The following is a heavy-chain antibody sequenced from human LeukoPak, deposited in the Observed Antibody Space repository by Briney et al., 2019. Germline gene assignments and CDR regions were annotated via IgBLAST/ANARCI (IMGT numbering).Heavy chain of an antibody. CDR1: GYTFTSYY. CDR3: ARDLAGSYYDFWSGYLSAPPWVIGSANGFDP. J-gene: IGHJ5*02. Sequence: ASVKVSCKASGYTFTSYYMHWVRQAPGQGLEWMGIIDPSGGSTSYAQKFQGRVTMTRDTSTSTVYMELSSLRSEDTAVYYCARDLAGSYYDFWSGYLSAPPWVIGSANGFDPWGQGTLVTVSS. CDR2: IDPSGGST. D-gene: IGHD3-3*01. V-gene: IGHV1-46*01.